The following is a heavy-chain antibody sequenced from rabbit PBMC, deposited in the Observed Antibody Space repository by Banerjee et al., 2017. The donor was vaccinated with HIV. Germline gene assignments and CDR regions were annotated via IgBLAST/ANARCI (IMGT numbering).Heavy chain of an antibody. D-gene: IGHD1-1*01. CDR3: ARCPWSDSRVYTFGW. V-gene: IGHV1S45*01. CDR2: IYSYTGNF. Sequence: QEQLEEYGGDLVQPEASLTLTCTASGFTINSYYYMCWVRQAPGKGLEWIACIYSYTGNFRYASWVNGRFSISKTSSSTVTLQITSLTAAATAAYFCARCPWSDSRVYTFGWWGPGTLVTVS. CDR1: GFTINSYYY. J-gene: IGHJ6*01.